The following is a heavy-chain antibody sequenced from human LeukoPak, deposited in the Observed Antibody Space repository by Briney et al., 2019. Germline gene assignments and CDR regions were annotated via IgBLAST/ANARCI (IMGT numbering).Heavy chain of an antibody. CDR1: GYTLTDYY. CDR3: ARRAREYSHDAFDI. J-gene: IGHJ3*02. V-gene: IGHV1-2*02. CDR2: INPNSRGT. D-gene: IGHD5-18*01. Sequence: ASVKVSCKASGYTLTDYYMHWVRQAPGQGLEWMGWINPNSRGTDSAQKFQGRFSMTRDTSISTAYMELSRLRSDDTAVHYCARRAREYSHDAFDIWGQGTMVTVSS.